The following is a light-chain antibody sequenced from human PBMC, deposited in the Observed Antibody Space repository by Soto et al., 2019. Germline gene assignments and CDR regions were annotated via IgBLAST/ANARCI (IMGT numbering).Light chain of an antibody. CDR2: EAA. Sequence: QSALTQPASVSGSPGQSITISCTGTSDDIGANNYVSWYQHHPGKAPKILIYEAANRPSGISHRFSGSKSGNTASLTISGLQAEDEADYVCTSYTRASTLVFGGGTQVTVL. J-gene: IGLJ2*01. CDR3: TSYTRASTLV. CDR1: SDDIGANNY. V-gene: IGLV2-14*01.